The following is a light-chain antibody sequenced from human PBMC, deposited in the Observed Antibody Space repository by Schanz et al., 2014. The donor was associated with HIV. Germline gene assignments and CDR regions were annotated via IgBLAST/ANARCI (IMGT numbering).Light chain of an antibody. CDR2: GAS. CDR1: QSVSSY. V-gene: IGKV3-11*01. Sequence: EIVLTQSPATLSLSPGERATLSCRASQSVSSYLAWYQQKPGQAPRLLIYGASSRATGIPDRFSGSGSGTDFTLTISRLEPEDFAVYYCQQYNTWPRTFGQGTKVELK. CDR3: QQYNTWPRT. J-gene: IGKJ1*01.